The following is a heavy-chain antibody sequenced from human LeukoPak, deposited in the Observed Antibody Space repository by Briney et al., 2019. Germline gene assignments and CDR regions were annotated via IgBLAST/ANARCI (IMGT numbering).Heavy chain of an antibody. CDR3: ARDLGSYYDFWSGYC. D-gene: IGHD3-3*01. J-gene: IGHJ4*02. CDR1: GYTFTGYY. V-gene: IGHV1-2*02. CDR2: INPNSGGT. Sequence: ASVKVSCKASGYTFTGYYMHWVRQAPGQGLEWMGWINPNSGGTNYAQKFQGRVTMTRDTSISTAYMELSRLRSDDTAVYYCARDLGSYYDFWSGYCWGQGTLVTVSS.